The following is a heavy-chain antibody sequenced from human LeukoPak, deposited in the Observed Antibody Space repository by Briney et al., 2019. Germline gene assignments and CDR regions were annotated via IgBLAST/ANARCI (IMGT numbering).Heavy chain of an antibody. D-gene: IGHD2-2*02. Sequence: GGYLRLSCSASGFTVYNTYMSWVRQAPGKGLEWVSFIDAGGSTDYADSVKGRFTISRDNTNNTLYLQMNSLRAEDTAVYFCARVALYQSLPFDLWGQGSLVTVSS. CDR3: ARVALYQSLPFDL. CDR2: IDAGGST. CDR1: GFTVYNTY. J-gene: IGHJ5*02. V-gene: IGHV3-53*01.